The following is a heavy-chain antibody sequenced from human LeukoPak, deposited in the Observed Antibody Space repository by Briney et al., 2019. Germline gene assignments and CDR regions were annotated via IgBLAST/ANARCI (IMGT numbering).Heavy chain of an antibody. D-gene: IGHD3-10*01. Sequence: SETLSLTCTVSGGSISSGGYYWSWIRQHPGKGLEWIGYIYYSGSTYYNPSLKSRFTISVDTSKNPFSLKLSSVTAPDTAVYYCARKLGSQIDYWGPGTLVTVSS. J-gene: IGHJ4*02. V-gene: IGHV4-31*03. CDR2: IYYSGST. CDR3: ARKLGSQIDY. CDR1: GGSISSGGYY.